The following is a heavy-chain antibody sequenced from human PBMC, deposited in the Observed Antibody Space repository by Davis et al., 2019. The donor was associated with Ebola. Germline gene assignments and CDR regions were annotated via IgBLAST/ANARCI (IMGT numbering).Heavy chain of an antibody. CDR2: IYYSGST. CDR3: ARGKNYDYWFDP. V-gene: IGHV4-31*03. J-gene: IGHJ5*02. Sequence: SETLSLTCTVSGGSISSGGYYWSWIRQHPGKGLEWIGYIYYSGSTYYNPSLKSRVTISVDTSKNQFSLQLNSVTPEDTAVYYCARGKNYDYWFDPWGQGTLVTVSS. CDR1: GGSISSGGYY. D-gene: IGHD1-7*01.